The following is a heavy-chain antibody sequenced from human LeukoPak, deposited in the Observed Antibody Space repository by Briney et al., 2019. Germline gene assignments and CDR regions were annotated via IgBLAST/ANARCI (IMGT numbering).Heavy chain of an antibody. CDR3: VKTVYSSTWYGWDFDL. J-gene: IGHJ2*01. V-gene: IGHV3-64D*06. D-gene: IGHD6-13*01. Sequence: PRGSLRLSCAASGFTFSSDAMSWVRQAPLEGLESVSAISTSGDITYYADSVKGRFTISRDNSKNTLFLQMSSLRAEDTAVYYCVKTVYSSTWYGWDFDLWGRGTLVTVSS. CDR1: GFTFSSDA. CDR2: ISTSGDIT.